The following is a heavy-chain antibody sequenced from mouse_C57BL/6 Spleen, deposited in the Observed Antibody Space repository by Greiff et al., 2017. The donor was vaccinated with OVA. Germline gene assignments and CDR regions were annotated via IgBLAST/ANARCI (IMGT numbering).Heavy chain of an antibody. Sequence: QVQLQQSGAELVKPGASVKISCKASGYAFSSYWMNWVKQRPGKGLEWIGQIYPGDGDTNYNGKFKGKATLTADKSSSTAYMQLSSLTSEDSAVYFCARLSSNYYFDYWGQGTTLTVSS. CDR3: ARLSSNYYFDY. CDR1: GYAFSSYW. CDR2: IYPGDGDT. J-gene: IGHJ2*01. D-gene: IGHD2-5*01. V-gene: IGHV1-80*01.